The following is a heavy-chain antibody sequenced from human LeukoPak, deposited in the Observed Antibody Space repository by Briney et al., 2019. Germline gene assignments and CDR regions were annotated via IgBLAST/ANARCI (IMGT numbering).Heavy chain of an antibody. D-gene: IGHD6-13*01. Sequence: PGGSLRLSCAASGFTFSSYAMHWVRQAPGKGLEYVSAISSNGGSTYNANSVKGRFTISRDNSKNTLYLQMGSLRAEDMAVYYCARASRYSTDAFDIWGQGTMVTVSS. CDR2: ISSNGGST. CDR1: GFTFSSYA. J-gene: IGHJ3*02. V-gene: IGHV3-64*01. CDR3: ARASRYSTDAFDI.